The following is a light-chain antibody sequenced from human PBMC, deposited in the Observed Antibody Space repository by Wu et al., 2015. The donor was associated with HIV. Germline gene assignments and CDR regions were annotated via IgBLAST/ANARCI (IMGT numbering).Light chain of an antibody. Sequence: EIVLTQSPGTLCLSPGERATLSCRATQSISNSYLAWYQQKPGQGPRLPIYGASTRASGIPATFSGRGSGTEFTLTINTVQSEDFAIYYCQQYDIWPYTFGQGTNLDI. CDR3: QQYDIWPYT. J-gene: IGKJ2*01. CDR2: GAS. CDR1: QSISNSY. V-gene: IGKV3-15*01.